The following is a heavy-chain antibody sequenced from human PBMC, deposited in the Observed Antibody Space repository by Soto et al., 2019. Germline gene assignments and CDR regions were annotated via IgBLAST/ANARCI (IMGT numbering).Heavy chain of an antibody. J-gene: IGHJ5*02. Sequence: GGSLRLSCSASGFTFGAYAMSWVRKAPGKGLEWVGFIRNRGYGRTTEYAASVRGRFTIARDDSKSTAYMDLARLKSDDTAVYYCVRAHALGFSNWFDPWGRGTQVTVSS. D-gene: IGHD3-10*01. CDR3: VRAHALGFSNWFDP. CDR1: GFTFGAYA. V-gene: IGHV3-49*04. CDR2: IRNRGYGRTT.